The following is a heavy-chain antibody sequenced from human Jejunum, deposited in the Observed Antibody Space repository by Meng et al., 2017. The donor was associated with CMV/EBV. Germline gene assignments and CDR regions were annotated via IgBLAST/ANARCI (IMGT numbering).Heavy chain of an antibody. CDR1: GYTFTNNY. CDR3: VRGPPLGYMHASRLDN. Sequence: QVHLVQSGAEVKKPGASVKASCKASGYTFTNNYIHWVRQAPGQGLEWMGIINPSDGSISDAQKFQDRLTMTRDTSTSTVYMELRSLRSEDTAVYYCVRGPPLGYMHASRLDNWGQGTLVTVSS. D-gene: IGHD5-18*01. V-gene: IGHV1-46*01. J-gene: IGHJ4*02. CDR2: INPSDGSI.